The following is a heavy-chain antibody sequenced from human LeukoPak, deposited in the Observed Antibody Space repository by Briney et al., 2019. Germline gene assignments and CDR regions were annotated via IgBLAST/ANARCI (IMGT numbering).Heavy chain of an antibody. J-gene: IGHJ4*02. Sequence: PGGSLRLSCVASGFTFSNYAMSWVRQAPGKGLEWVSAISGSGGDTFYTDSVKGRFTVSRDNSKNTLYLQMNSLRAEDTAVYYCARDNYDSSGYFDYWGQGTLVTVSS. CDR1: GFTFSNYA. CDR3: ARDNYDSSGYFDY. D-gene: IGHD3-22*01. V-gene: IGHV3-23*01. CDR2: ISGSGGDT.